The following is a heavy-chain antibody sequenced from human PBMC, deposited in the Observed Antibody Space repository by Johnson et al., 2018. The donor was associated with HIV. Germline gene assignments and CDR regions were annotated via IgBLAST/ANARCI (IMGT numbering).Heavy chain of an antibody. V-gene: IGHV3-23*04. J-gene: IGHJ3*02. CDR2: ISGSGGST. CDR3: AKDRTSGSYSDDAFDI. CDR1: GFSFSDYY. D-gene: IGHD1-26*01. Sequence: MLLVESGGGVVQPGRSLRLSCAASGFSFSDYYMSWIRQAPGKGLEWVSAISGSGGSTYYADSVKGRFTISRDNSKNTLYLQMNSLRAEDTAVYYCAKDRTSGSYSDDAFDIWGQGTMVTVSS.